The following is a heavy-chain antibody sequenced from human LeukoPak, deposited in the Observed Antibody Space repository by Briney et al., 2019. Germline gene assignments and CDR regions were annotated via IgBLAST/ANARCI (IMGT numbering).Heavy chain of an antibody. CDR3: ARRLGYYGSGSYYNQYYFDY. V-gene: IGHV3-7*01. D-gene: IGHD3-10*01. CDR2: IKQDGSEK. Sequence: GGSLRLSCAASGFTFSSYWMSWVRQAPGKGLEWVANIKQDGSEKYYVDSVKGRFTISRDNAENSLYLQMNSLRAEDTAVYYCARRLGYYGSGSYYNQYYFDYWGQGTLVTVSS. J-gene: IGHJ4*02. CDR1: GFTFSSYW.